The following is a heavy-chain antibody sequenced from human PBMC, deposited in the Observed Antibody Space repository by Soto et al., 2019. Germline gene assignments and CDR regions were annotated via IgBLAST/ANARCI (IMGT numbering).Heavy chain of an antibody. J-gene: IGHJ4*02. Sequence: QVQLVQSGAEVKNPGASVKVSCKTSGDTFTGYYMHWGRQATGQGLEWMGWINPHSGDTDYAQTFQGRVTMTRDTSISTAYMELSRLRSNDTAFYYCARGYSTGWYSSVFFDYWGQGTLVTVSS. D-gene: IGHD6-19*01. CDR3: ARGYSTGWYSSVFFDY. V-gene: IGHV1-2*02. CDR1: GDTFTGYY. CDR2: INPHSGDT.